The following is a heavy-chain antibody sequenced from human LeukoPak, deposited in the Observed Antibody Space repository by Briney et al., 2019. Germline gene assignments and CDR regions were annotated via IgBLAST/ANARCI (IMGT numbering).Heavy chain of an antibody. J-gene: IGHJ4*02. CDR1: GGSFSGYY. D-gene: IGHD3-10*02. V-gene: IGHV4-31*11. CDR3: ARDIRLGSGSYYNGLDY. Sequence: SETLSLTCAVYGGSFSGYYWSWIRQHPVKGLEWIGYIYYSGSTYYNPSLKSRVTISVDTSKDQFSLKLSSVTAADTAVYYCARDIRLGSGSYYNGLDYWGQGTLVTVSS. CDR2: IYYSGST.